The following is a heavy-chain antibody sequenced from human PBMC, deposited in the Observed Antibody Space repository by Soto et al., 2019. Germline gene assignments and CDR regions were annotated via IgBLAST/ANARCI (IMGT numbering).Heavy chain of an antibody. CDR2: IIPIFGIA. J-gene: IGHJ6*02. V-gene: IGHV1-69*08. Sequence: QVQLVQSGAEVKKPGSSVKVSCKASGGTFSRYSITWVRQAPGHGLEWIGRIIPIFGIASYAQKFQGRVTLPAEESTSTAYMELSSLRSDDTAVYYCAREDRDRETGLVPAAIDGMDVWGQGTTVTVSS. CDR1: GGTFSRYS. D-gene: IGHD2-2*01. CDR3: AREDRDRETGLVPAAIDGMDV.